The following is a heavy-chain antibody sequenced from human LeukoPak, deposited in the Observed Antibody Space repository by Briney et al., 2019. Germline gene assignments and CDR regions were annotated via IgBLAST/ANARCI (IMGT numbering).Heavy chain of an antibody. CDR3: ATIPSTELNAY. CDR1: GFTFSSYS. Sequence: GGSLRLSCAASGFTFSSYSMNWVRQAPGKGLEWLSSISSSSSYIYYADSVRGRFTVSRDNAKNSLYLQMNSLRADDTAVYFCATIPSTELNAYWGQGTLVTVSA. V-gene: IGHV3-21*01. D-gene: IGHD2-21*01. J-gene: IGHJ4*02. CDR2: ISSSSSYI.